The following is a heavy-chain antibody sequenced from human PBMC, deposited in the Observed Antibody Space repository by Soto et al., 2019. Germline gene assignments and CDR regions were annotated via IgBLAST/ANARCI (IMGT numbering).Heavy chain of an antibody. CDR2: ISGRGDGT. V-gene: IGHV3-23*01. CDR3: AKYNNYWDEDY. D-gene: IGHD1-20*01. CDR1: GFTFDTYA. J-gene: IGHJ4*02. Sequence: EVQLLESGGGLVQPGGSLTLSCAASGFTFDTYAMTWVRQAPGKGLEWVSAISGRGDGTYYADSVKGRFTISRDNSKNMVFLQMNSLRAEDTALYYCAKYNNYWDEDYWGQGTLVTVSS.